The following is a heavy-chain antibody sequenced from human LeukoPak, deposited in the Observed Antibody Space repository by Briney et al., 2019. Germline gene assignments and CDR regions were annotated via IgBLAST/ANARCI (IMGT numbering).Heavy chain of an antibody. D-gene: IGHD1-26*01. CDR2: INPSGGST. Sequence: ASVKVSCKASGYTLTSNYMHWVRQAPGQGLEWMGIINPSGGSTSYAQKFQGRVTMTRDMSTSTVYMELSSLRSEDTAVYYCARDRSGSYSKYYFDYWGQGTLVTVSS. V-gene: IGHV1-46*01. J-gene: IGHJ4*02. CDR1: GYTLTSNY. CDR3: ARDRSGSYSKYYFDY.